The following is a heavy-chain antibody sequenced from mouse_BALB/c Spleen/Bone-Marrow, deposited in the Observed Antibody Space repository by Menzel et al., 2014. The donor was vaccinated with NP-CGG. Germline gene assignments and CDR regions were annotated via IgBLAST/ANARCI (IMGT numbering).Heavy chain of an antibody. CDR1: GFTFSSFG. CDR2: ISSGSSTI. J-gene: IGHJ4*01. CDR3: ARGGKGYAMDY. Sequence: EVMLVESGGGLVQPGGSRKLSCAASGFTFSSFGMHWVRQAPEKGLEWVAYISSGSSTIYYADTVEGRFTISRDNPKNTLFLQMTSLRSEDTAMYYCARGGKGYAMDYWGQGTSVTVSS. V-gene: IGHV5-17*02. D-gene: IGHD1-1*02.